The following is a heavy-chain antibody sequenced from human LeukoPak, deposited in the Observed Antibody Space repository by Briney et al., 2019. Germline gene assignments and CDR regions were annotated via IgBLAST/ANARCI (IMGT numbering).Heavy chain of an antibody. CDR1: GYTFTGYY. CDR3: AREPPYSSSWYDY. J-gene: IGHJ4*02. Sequence: SVKVSCKASGYTFTGYYMHWVRQAPGQGLEWMGRIIPILGIANYAQKFQGRVTITADKSTSTAYMELSSLRSEDTAVYYCAREPPYSSSWYDYWGQGTLVTVSS. CDR2: IIPILGIA. D-gene: IGHD6-13*01. V-gene: IGHV1-69*04.